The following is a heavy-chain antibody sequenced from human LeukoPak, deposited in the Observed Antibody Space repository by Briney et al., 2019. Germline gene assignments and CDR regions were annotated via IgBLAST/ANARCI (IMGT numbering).Heavy chain of an antibody. J-gene: IGHJ3*01. D-gene: IGHD3-10*01. V-gene: IGHV4-39*07. CDR1: GGSISSSGYY. Sequence: SETLSLTCSVSGGSISSSGYYWGWIRQPPGKGLEWIGSIYYSGRTFYNPSLKSRVTMSLDTSKNQFSLKLTSVTAADTAVYSCARGLGAGFGFWGQGTMVTVSS. CDR3: ARGLGAGFGF. CDR2: IYYSGRT.